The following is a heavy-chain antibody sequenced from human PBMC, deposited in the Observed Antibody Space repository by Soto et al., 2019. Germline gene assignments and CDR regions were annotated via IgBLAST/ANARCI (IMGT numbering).Heavy chain of an antibody. Sequence: QVQLVESGGGVVQPGRSLRLSCAASGFTFSSYAMHWVRQAPGKGLEWVAVISYDGSNKYYADSVKGRFTISRDNSKNTLYLQMNSLRAEDTAVYYCARDGGYGTSDYWGQGTLVTVSS. CDR1: GFTFSSYA. J-gene: IGHJ4*02. CDR2: ISYDGSNK. V-gene: IGHV3-30-3*01. CDR3: ARDGGYGTSDY. D-gene: IGHD5-18*01.